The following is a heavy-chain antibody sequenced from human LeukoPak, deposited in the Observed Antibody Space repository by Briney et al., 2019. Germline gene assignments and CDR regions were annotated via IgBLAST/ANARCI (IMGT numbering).Heavy chain of an antibody. CDR2: INSDGSRT. Sequence: GGSLRLSCAASGFTLSTYWMHWVSQGPGKGLVWVSCINSDGSRTTYADSVKGRFTISRDNAKNTLYLQMNTLRVEDTAVYYCARWSWSAADTNIDYWGQGTLVTVSS. D-gene: IGHD6-13*01. CDR1: GFTLSTYW. V-gene: IGHV3-74*01. CDR3: ARWSWSAADTNIDY. J-gene: IGHJ4*02.